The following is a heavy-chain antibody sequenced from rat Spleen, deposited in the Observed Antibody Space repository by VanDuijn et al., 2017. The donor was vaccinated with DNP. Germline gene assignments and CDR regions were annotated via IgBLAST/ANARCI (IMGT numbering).Heavy chain of an antibody. CDR2: ITSGGGST. CDR3: ARVGDLHDGGSGDALDV. V-gene: IGHV5-31*01. CDR1: GFTFNNYW. D-gene: IGHD1-12*02. Sequence: EVQVLESGGGLVQPGRSLKLSCVASGFTFNNYWMAWIRQVPGKGLEWIASITSGGGSTSYPDSVRGRFTISRDDAENTLYLQMHSLRSEDTATYYCARVGDLHDGGSGDALDVWGQGTSVTVSS. J-gene: IGHJ4*01.